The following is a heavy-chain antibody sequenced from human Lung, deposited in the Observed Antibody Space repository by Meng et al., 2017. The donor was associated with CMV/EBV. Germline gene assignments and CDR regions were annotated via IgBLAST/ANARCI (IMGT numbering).Heavy chain of an antibody. CDR1: GFTFGDYA. Sequence: SXAASGFTFGDYAMHWVRQAPGKGLEWVSGISWNSGSIGYADSVKGRFTISRDNAKNSLYLQMNSLRAEDTALYYCAKDRGATNRYGMDVWGQGTTVTVSS. V-gene: IGHV3-9*01. J-gene: IGHJ6*02. CDR3: AKDRGATNRYGMDV. CDR2: ISWNSGSI. D-gene: IGHD1-26*01.